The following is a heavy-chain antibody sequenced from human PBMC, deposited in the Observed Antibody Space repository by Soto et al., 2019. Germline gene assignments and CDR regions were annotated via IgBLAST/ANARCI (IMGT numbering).Heavy chain of an antibody. CDR3: TTDYHRPYGQLWGHYEGFYYYYYGMDV. Sequence: GGSLRLSCAASGFTFSNAWMNWVRQAPGKGLEWVGRIKSKTDGGTTDYAAPVKGRFTISRDDSKNTLYLQMNSLKTEDTAVYYCTTDYHRPYGQLWGHYEGFYYYYYGMDVWGQGTTVTVSS. CDR2: IKSKTDGGTT. J-gene: IGHJ6*02. D-gene: IGHD5-18*01. V-gene: IGHV3-15*07. CDR1: GFTFSNAW.